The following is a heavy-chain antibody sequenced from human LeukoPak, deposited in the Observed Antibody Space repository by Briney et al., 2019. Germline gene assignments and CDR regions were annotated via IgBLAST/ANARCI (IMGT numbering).Heavy chain of an antibody. CDR1: GFTVSSNY. V-gene: IGHV3-53*01. CDR2: IYSGGST. Sequence: GGSLRLSCAASGFTVSSNYMSWVRQAPGKGLEWVAVIYSGGSTYYADSVKGRFTISRDNSKNTLYLQMNSLSAEDTAVYYCARATVEMATITFDCWGQGTLVIVSS. J-gene: IGHJ4*02. CDR3: ARATVEMATITFDC. D-gene: IGHD5-24*01.